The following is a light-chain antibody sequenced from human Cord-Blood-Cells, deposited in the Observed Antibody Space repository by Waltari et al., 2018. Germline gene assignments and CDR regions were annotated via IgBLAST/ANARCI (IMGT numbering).Light chain of an antibody. CDR2: DAS. V-gene: IGKV1-5*01. CDR1: QSISSW. CDR3: KQYNSYLT. Sequence: DLQQIQSPSTLSASVGDRVTITCRASQSISSWLACYQQKPGQTPKHLIYDASSFESGVPSRFSGSGSGTEFTLSISSLQPDDFATYYCKQYNSYLTFGHGTKLEI. J-gene: IGKJ2*01.